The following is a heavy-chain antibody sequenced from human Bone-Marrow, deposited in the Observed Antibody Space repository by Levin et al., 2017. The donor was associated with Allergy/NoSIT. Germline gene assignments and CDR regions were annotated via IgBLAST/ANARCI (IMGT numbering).Heavy chain of an antibody. J-gene: IGHJ4*02. V-gene: IGHV3-66*01. Sequence: GESLKISCAASGFSVSRHYMSWVRQAPGKGLEWVSLIYSGGDTQYADSVKGRFTISRDNSRNTLYLQMNSLRGDDTAVYYCARNGVGTAAGTPWGQGTLVTVSS. CDR3: ARNGVGTAAGTP. D-gene: IGHD6-13*01. CDR1: GFSVSRHY. CDR2: IYSGGDT.